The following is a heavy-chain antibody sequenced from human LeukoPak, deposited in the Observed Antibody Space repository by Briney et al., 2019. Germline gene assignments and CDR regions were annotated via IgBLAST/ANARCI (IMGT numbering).Heavy chain of an antibody. Sequence: AGGSLRLSCAVSGITFSSHAISWVRQAPGKGLEWVSAISGSGATTYYADSVKGRFTISRDNSKNTLSLQMHSLRAEDTAVYYCAKGDTTGMTPVLDYWGQGTLVTVSS. J-gene: IGHJ4*02. CDR2: ISGSGATT. V-gene: IGHV3-23*01. CDR1: GITFSSHA. CDR3: AKGDTTGMTPVLDY. D-gene: IGHD1-1*01.